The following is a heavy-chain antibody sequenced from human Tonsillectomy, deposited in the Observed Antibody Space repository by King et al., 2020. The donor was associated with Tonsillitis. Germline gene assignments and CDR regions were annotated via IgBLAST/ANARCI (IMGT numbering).Heavy chain of an antibody. CDR1: GFSFSTYA. Sequence: VQLVESGGGVVQPGRSLRLSCAASGFSFSTYAMHWVRQAPGKGLEWVAFIHYAGTNQYYADSVKGRFTISRDNSKNTVFLQMNSLIAEDTAVYYCATDRAAGILDYWGQGTLVTVSS. CDR2: IHYAGTNQ. CDR3: ATDRAAGILDY. D-gene: IGHD6-13*01. V-gene: IGHV3-30*02. J-gene: IGHJ4*02.